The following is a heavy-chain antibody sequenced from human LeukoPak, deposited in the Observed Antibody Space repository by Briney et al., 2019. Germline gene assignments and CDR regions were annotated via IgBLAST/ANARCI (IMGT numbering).Heavy chain of an antibody. CDR1: GYSISSGYY. J-gene: IGHJ3*02. V-gene: IGHV4-38-2*02. CDR2: IYHSGGT. D-gene: IGHD1-14*01. Sequence: SETLSLTCTVSGYSISSGYYWGWIRQPPGKGLEWIGSIYHSGGTYYNPSLKSRVTISVDTSKNQFSLKLSSVTAADTAVYYCASPPTAYHPFDAFDIWGQGTMVTVSS. CDR3: ASPPTAYHPFDAFDI.